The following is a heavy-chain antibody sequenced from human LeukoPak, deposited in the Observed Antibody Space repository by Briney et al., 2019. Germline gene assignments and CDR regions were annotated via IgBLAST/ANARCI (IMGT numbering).Heavy chain of an antibody. Sequence: ASVKVSCKASGYTFTGYYMHWVRQAPGQGLEWMGRINPNSGGTNYAQKFQGRVAMTRDTSISTAYMELSRLRSDDTAVYYCTRDRGYDYFFDYWGQGTLVTVSS. D-gene: IGHD5-12*01. CDR1: GYTFTGYY. J-gene: IGHJ4*02. CDR3: TRDRGYDYFFDY. V-gene: IGHV1-2*06. CDR2: INPNSGGT.